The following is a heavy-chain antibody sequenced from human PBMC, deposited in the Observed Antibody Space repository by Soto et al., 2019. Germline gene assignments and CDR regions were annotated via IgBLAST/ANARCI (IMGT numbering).Heavy chain of an antibody. CDR2: IYSSGYT. CDR1: GDSIRGFY. V-gene: IGHV4-59*01. D-gene: IGHD3-3*01. Sequence: TSETLSLTCIVSGDSIRGFYWSWIRQPPGKGLEWIGYIYSSGYTNYNPSLKNRGTISVDTPKKQFFLNLRSVTAADTALYYCARGGGYNFGIDYWGRGILVTVSS. J-gene: IGHJ4*02. CDR3: ARGGGYNFGIDY.